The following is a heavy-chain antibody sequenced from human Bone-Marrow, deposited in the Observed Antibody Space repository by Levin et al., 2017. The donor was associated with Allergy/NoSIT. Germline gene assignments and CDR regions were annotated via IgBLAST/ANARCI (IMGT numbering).Heavy chain of an antibody. J-gene: IGHJ4*02. V-gene: IGHV3-23*01. CDR2: ISFSGGAT. D-gene: IGHD3-10*01. Sequence: GESLKISCSASGFTFRTFTMSWVHQAPGKGLEWVSGISFSGGATYYADSVKGHLTISRDNSKDTVYLQMNDLRVEDTAVYYCAKHRVSNYYGSGSYGPLDHWGQGTLVTVSS. CDR1: GFTFRTFT. CDR3: AKHRVSNYYGSGSYGPLDH.